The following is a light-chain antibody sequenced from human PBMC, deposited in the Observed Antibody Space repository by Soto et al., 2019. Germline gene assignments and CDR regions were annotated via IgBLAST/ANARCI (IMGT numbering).Light chain of an antibody. J-gene: IGKJ4*01. CDR2: AAS. CDR3: QQYNSAPLT. V-gene: IGKV1-27*01. Sequence: DIQMTQSPSSVSASVGDRVTITCRARQGIGSYLAWYQQKPGNVPKLLIYAASTLQSGVPSRFSGSGSGTDFTLTISSLQPEDVATYYCQQYNSAPLTFGGGTKVEIK. CDR1: QGIGSY.